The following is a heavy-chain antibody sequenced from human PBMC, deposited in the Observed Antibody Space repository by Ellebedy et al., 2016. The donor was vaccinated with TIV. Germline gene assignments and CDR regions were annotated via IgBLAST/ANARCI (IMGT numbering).Heavy chain of an antibody. CDR1: GFTFSSYA. CDR3: ARDRTPGDGYWVFDQ. CDR2: IVGSGGGI. D-gene: IGHD5-18*01. J-gene: IGHJ4*02. Sequence: GESLKISCAASGFTFSSYAMSLVRQAPGKGLEWVSGIVGSGGGIFYADSVKGRFTISRDNSKSTVDLQMNSLRAEDTAIYYCARDRTPGDGYWVFDQWGQGALVTVSS. V-gene: IGHV3-23*01.